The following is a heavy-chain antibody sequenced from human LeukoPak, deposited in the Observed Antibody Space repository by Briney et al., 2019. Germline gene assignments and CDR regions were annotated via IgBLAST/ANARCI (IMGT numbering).Heavy chain of an antibody. Sequence: GGSLRLSCAASGSTLSSYSMNWVREAPGKGLEGVSSISSSSSYIYYAHSVKGRFTISRDNAKNSLYLQRNSLRAEDTAVYYCARDFSGRFDYWGQGSLVTVSS. CDR2: ISSSSSYI. V-gene: IGHV3-21*01. CDR1: GSTLSSYS. CDR3: ARDFSGRFDY. D-gene: IGHD3-3*01. J-gene: IGHJ4*02.